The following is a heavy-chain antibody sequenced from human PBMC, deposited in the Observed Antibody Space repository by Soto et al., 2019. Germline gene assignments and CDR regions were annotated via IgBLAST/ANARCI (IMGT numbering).Heavy chain of an antibody. D-gene: IGHD3-9*01. V-gene: IGHV4-30-4*01. CDR1: GGSISSGDSY. CDR2: IYYSGST. Sequence: QVQLQESGPGLVKPSQTLSLTCTVSGGSISSGDSYWSWIRQPPGKGLEWIGYIYYSGSTYYNPSLESRVTISVDTSKDQFSLKLSSVTAADTAVYYCARGPLRYFDTDPGFDYWGQGTLVTVSS. CDR3: ARGPLRYFDTDPGFDY. J-gene: IGHJ4*02.